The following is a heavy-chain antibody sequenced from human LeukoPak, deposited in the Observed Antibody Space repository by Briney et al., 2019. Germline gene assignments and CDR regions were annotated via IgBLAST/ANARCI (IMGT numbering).Heavy chain of an antibody. V-gene: IGHV4-59*06. CDR1: GGSISSYY. CDR2: IYYSGST. CDR3: ARSLRVTTYYFDY. J-gene: IGHJ4*02. Sequence: KTSETLSLTCAVSGGSISSYYWSWIRQHPGKGLEWIGYIYYSGSTYYNPSLKSRVTISVDTSKNQFSLKLSSVTAADTAVYYCARSLRVTTYYFDYWGQGTLVTVSS. D-gene: IGHD4-17*01.